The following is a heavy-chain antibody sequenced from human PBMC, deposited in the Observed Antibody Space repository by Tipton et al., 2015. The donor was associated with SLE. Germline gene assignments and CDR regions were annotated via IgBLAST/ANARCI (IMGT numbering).Heavy chain of an antibody. J-gene: IGHJ3*02. CDR3: ARSSSGWFDAFDI. CDR2: ISSSSTYT. V-gene: IGHV3-11*06. Sequence: SLRLSCAASEFTFSDYYMSWIRQAPGKGLEWVSYISSSSTYTNYADSVKGRFTISRDNGKNSLYLQMNSLRAEDTAVYYCARSSSGWFDAFDIWGQGTMVTVSS. D-gene: IGHD6-19*01. CDR1: EFTFSDYY.